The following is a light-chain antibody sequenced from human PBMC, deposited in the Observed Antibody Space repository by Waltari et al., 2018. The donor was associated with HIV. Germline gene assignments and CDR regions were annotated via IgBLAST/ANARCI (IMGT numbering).Light chain of an antibody. Sequence: SYELTQPPSVSVSPGQTDRITCPVDALPKKSAYWYQQKTGKAPVLVIYKDSERPSGIPERFSGSSSGTIVTLTISGVQAEDEADYYCQSADSSGTWVFGGGTKLTVL. CDR3: QSADSSGTWV. J-gene: IGLJ3*02. CDR2: KDS. V-gene: IGLV3-25*03. CDR1: ALPKKS.